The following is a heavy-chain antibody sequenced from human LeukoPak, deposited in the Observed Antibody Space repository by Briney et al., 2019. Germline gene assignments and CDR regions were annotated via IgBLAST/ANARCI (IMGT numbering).Heavy chain of an antibody. CDR1: GFTFSVAA. V-gene: IGHV3-23*01. CDR3: AKDIQLST. D-gene: IGHD5-24*01. J-gene: IGHJ3*01. CDR2: IGASGEST. Sequence: GGSLRLSCAASGFTFSVAAMTWVREAPGKGLEWVSLIGASGESTYYADSVKGRFTISRDNSKNTLSLQMNSLRVEDTAMYFCAKDIQLSTWGLGTMVTVSS.